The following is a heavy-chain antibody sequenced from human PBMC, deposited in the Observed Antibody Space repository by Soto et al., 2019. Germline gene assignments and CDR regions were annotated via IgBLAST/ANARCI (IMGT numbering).Heavy chain of an antibody. Sequence: SVKVSCKALGNTFTYRYLHWVRQAPGQALEWMGWITPFSGDVHYAQKFQERVTITRDRSINTAYMQMSSLRSEDTAMYFCASGGAGSGPFTWELPDHWGQ. D-gene: IGHD1-26*01. CDR3: ASGGAGSGPFTWELPDH. V-gene: IGHV1-45*02. J-gene: IGHJ4*01. CDR1: GNTFTYRY. CDR2: ITPFSGDV.